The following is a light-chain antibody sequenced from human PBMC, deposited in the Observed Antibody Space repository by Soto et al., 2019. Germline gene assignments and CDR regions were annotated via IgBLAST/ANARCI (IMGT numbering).Light chain of an antibody. J-gene: IGLJ2*01. Sequence: QSALTQPPSASGSPGQSITISCTGTTSDVGGYNYVSWYQQHPGSAPKLIIHEVNQRPSGVPDRFSGSKSGNTASLTVTGLQAEDEADYYCSSYAGSNILVFGEGTKLTVL. CDR1: TSDVGGYNY. CDR3: SSYAGSNILV. CDR2: EVN. V-gene: IGLV2-8*01.